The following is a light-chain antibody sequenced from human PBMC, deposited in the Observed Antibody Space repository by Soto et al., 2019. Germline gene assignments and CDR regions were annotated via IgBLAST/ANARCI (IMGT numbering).Light chain of an antibody. Sequence: DIQMTQSPSSLSASVGDRVTITCRASQSISSWFAWYQQKPGKSPKLLIYDASSLESGVPSRFSGSGSGTEFTLTISSLQPDDFATYYCQQYNSYLWTFGQGTKVDI. CDR3: QQYNSYLWT. J-gene: IGKJ1*01. CDR2: DAS. CDR1: QSISSW. V-gene: IGKV1-5*01.